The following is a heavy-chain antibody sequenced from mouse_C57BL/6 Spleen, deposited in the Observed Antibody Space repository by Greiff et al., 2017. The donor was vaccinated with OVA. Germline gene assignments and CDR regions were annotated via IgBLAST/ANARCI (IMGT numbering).Heavy chain of an antibody. J-gene: IGHJ2*01. V-gene: IGHV14-4*01. D-gene: IGHD1-1*01. CDR1: GFTIKDYY. CDR2: IDPENGDT. Sequence: EVQLQQSGAELVRPGASVKLSCTASGFTIKDYYMHWVKQRPEQGLEWIGWIDPENGDTEYASKFQGKATITADTSSNTAYLQLSSLTSEDTAVYYCTTLGTTVVGDYWGQGTTLTVSS. CDR3: TTLGTTVVGDY.